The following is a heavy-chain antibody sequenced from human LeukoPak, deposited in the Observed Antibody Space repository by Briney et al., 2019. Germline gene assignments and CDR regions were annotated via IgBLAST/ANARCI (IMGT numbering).Heavy chain of an antibody. J-gene: IGHJ6*02. Sequence: GASVTVSCKASGYTFTSYGISWVRQAPGQGLEWMGWISAYNGNTNYAQKLQGRVTMTTDTSTSTAYMELRSLRSEDTAVYYCARAIRYYDSSGYYQGYYGMDVWGQGTTVTVSS. CDR1: GYTFTSYG. CDR3: ARAIRYYDSSGYYQGYYGMDV. D-gene: IGHD3-22*01. V-gene: IGHV1-18*01. CDR2: ISAYNGNT.